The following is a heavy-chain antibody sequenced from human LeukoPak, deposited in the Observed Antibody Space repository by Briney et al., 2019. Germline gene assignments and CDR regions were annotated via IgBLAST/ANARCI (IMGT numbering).Heavy chain of an antibody. Sequence: PGGSLRLSCAASGFTFDDYGMSWVRQAPGKGLEWVSGINWNGGSTGYADSVKGRFTISRDNAKNSLYLQMNSLRAEDTAVYYCAGQSRLGYCSGGSCYSQPFDPWGQGTLVTVSS. D-gene: IGHD2-15*01. J-gene: IGHJ5*02. CDR2: INWNGGST. CDR1: GFTFDDYG. CDR3: AGQSRLGYCSGGSCYSQPFDP. V-gene: IGHV3-20*04.